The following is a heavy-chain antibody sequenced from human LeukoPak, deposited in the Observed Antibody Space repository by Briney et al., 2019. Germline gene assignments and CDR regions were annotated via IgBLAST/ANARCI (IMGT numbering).Heavy chain of an antibody. CDR2: IYPGDSDT. CDR1: GYSFTSYW. V-gene: IGHV5-51*01. Sequence: GESLKISCKGSGYSFTSYWIGWARQMPGKGLEWMGIIYPGDSDTRYSPSFQGQVTISADKSISTAYLQWSSLKASDTAMYYCARRYCSSTSCYRASNAFDIWGQGTMVTVSS. J-gene: IGHJ3*02. CDR3: ARRYCSSTSCYRASNAFDI. D-gene: IGHD2-2*02.